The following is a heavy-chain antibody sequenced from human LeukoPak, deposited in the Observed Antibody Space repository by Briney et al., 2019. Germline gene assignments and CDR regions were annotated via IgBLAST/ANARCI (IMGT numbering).Heavy chain of an antibody. Sequence: PGGSLRLSCAASGFTFSSYAMSWVRQAPGKGLEWVSAISGSGGRTYYADSVKGRFTISRDNSKNTLYLQMNSLRAEDTAVYYCAKDLNSGSYLYYYGMDVWGQGATVTVSS. V-gene: IGHV3-23*01. CDR3: AKDLNSGSYLYYYGMDV. J-gene: IGHJ6*02. CDR1: GFTFSSYA. D-gene: IGHD1-26*01. CDR2: ISGSGGRT.